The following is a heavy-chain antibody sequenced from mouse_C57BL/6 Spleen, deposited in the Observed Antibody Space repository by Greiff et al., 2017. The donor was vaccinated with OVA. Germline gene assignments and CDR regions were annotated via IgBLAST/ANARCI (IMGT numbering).Heavy chain of an antibody. CDR1: GYTFTDYY. CDR3: ARTVLRYLDY. Sequence: VQLQQSGPELVKPGASVKISCKASGYTFTDYYMNWVKQSHGKSLEWIGDINPNNGGTSYNQKFKGKATLTVDKSSSTAYMELRSLTSEDSAVYYCARTVLRYLDYWGQGTTLTVSS. CDR2: INPNNGGT. J-gene: IGHJ2*01. V-gene: IGHV1-26*01. D-gene: IGHD1-1*01.